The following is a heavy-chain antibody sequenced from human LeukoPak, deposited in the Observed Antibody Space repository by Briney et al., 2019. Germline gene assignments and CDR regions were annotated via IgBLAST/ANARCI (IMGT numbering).Heavy chain of an antibody. CDR2: VSGGGGST. J-gene: IGHJ5*02. D-gene: IGHD3-22*01. CDR3: AEGDSSGYYYVRSWFDP. Sequence: GGSLRLSCAASGFTFSSYAMSWVRQAPGKGLEWVSAVSGGGGSTYYADSVKGRFTISRDNSKNTLYLQMNSLRAEDTAVYYCAEGDSSGYYYVRSWFDPWGQGTLVTVSS. CDR1: GFTFSSYA. V-gene: IGHV3-23*01.